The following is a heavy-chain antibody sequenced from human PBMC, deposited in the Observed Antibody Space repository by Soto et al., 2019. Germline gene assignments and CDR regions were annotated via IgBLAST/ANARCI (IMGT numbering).Heavy chain of an antibody. CDR1: GFTVSS. CDR3: ARTSMGPVDY. V-gene: IGHV3-53*01. Sequence: GGSLRLSCAASGFTVSSMSWVRQAPGKGLEWVSVIYSGGSTHYADSVKGRFTISRDNSKNTLYLQMNSLRAEDTAVYYCARTSMGPVDYWGQGTLVTVSS. CDR2: IYSGGST. J-gene: IGHJ4*02. D-gene: IGHD3-10*01.